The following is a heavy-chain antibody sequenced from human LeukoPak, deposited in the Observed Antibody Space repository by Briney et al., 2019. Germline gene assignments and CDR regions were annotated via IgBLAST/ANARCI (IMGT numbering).Heavy chain of an antibody. V-gene: IGHV4-59*01. CDR3: ARFSDSSGWYFDL. CDR2: IYYSGST. D-gene: IGHD6-19*01. J-gene: IGHJ2*01. Sequence: ASETLSLTCTVSGGSISTYYWSWIRQPPGKGLEWIGYIYYSGSTNYNPSLKSRVTISVDTSKNQFSLKLSSVTAADTAVYYCARFSDSSGWYFDLWGRGTLVTVSS. CDR1: GGSISTYY.